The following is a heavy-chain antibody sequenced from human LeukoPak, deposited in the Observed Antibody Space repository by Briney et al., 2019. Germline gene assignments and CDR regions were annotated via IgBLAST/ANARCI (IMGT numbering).Heavy chain of an antibody. CDR1: GGSISSSSFH. V-gene: IGHV4-39*07. CDR2: IYYSGST. J-gene: IGHJ4*02. CDR3: ARNPIRGYSYGLPVYFDY. D-gene: IGHD5-18*01. Sequence: SETLSLTCSVSGGSISSSSFHWGWIRQPPGKGLEWIGNIYYSGSTYYNPSLKSRVTISADTSKNQISLRLSSVTAADTAVYYCARNPIRGYSYGLPVYFDYWGQGTLVTVSS.